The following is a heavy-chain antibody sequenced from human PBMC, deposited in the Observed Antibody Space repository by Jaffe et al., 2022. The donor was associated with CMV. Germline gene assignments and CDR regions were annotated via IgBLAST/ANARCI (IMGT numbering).Heavy chain of an antibody. J-gene: IGHJ4*02. D-gene: IGHD3-3*01. Sequence: QVQVLESGPGLVKPSETLSLTCTVSGASISNFYWNWMRQTAGKGPEWIGRIYAGGSSDYNASLKSRLTMSADTSTNEIFLKLTSVTAADTAVYYCARGARSLDWFEGYYDFWGPGTLVTVSS. CDR3: ARGARSLDWFEGYYDF. CDR2: IYAGGSS. CDR1: GASISNFY. V-gene: IGHV4-4*07.